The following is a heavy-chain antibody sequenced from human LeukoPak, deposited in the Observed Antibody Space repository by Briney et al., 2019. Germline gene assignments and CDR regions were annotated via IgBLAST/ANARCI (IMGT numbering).Heavy chain of an antibody. V-gene: IGHV4-59*01. CDR2: IYYSGST. Sequence: SETLSLTCTVSGGSISSYYWSLIRQPPGKGLEWIGYIYYSGSTNYNPSLKSRVTISVDTSKNQFSLKLSSVTAADTAVYYCARVDDQVLWYQHYYCYYYMNVWGKGTTVTVSS. J-gene: IGHJ6*03. D-gene: IGHD2-2*01. CDR1: GGSISSYY. CDR3: ARVDDQVLWYQHYYCYYYMNV.